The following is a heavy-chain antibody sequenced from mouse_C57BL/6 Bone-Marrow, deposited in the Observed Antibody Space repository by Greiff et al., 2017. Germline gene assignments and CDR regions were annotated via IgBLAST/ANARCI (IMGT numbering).Heavy chain of an antibody. V-gene: IGHV5-9-1*02. Sequence: EVQLVESGEGLVKPGGSLKLSCAASGFTFSSYAMSWVRQTPEKRLEWVAYISSGGDYIYYADTVKGRFTISRDNARNTLDLQMSSLKSEDTAMYYCTSGGITTVVATYPDVWGTGTTVTVSS. CDR3: TSGGITTVVATYPDV. D-gene: IGHD1-1*01. CDR1: GFTFSSYA. J-gene: IGHJ1*03. CDR2: ISSGGDYI.